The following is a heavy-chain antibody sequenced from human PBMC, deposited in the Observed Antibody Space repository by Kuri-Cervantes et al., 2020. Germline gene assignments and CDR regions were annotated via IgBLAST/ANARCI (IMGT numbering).Heavy chain of an antibody. V-gene: IGHV4-34*01. CDR1: GGSFSGYY. D-gene: IGHD7-27*01. Sequence: ESLKISCAVYGGSFSGYYWSWIRQPPGKGLEWIGEINHSGSTNYNPSLKSRVTISVDTSKNQFSLKLRSVTAADAAVYYCARGTGDDAFDIWGQGTMVTVSS. J-gene: IGHJ3*02. CDR3: ARGTGDDAFDI. CDR2: INHSGST.